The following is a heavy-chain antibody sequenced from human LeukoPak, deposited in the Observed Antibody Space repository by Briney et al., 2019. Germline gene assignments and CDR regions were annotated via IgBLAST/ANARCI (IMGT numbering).Heavy chain of an antibody. V-gene: IGHV1-2*02. CDR3: ASLRYFDWSLPDYFDY. Sequence: AASVKVSCKASGYTFTGYYMHWVRQAPGQGLEWMGWINPNSGGTNYAQKFQGRVTMTRDTSISTAYMELSRLRSDDTAVYYCASLRYFDWSLPDYFDYWGQGTLVTVSS. CDR1: GYTFTGYY. D-gene: IGHD3-9*01. CDR2: INPNSGGT. J-gene: IGHJ4*02.